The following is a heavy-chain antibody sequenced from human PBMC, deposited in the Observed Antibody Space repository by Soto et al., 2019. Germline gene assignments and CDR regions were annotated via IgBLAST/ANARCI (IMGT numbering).Heavy chain of an antibody. D-gene: IGHD2-15*01. CDR3: AKFSVAKYDY. Sequence: GGSLRLSCAASGFTFSSYGMHWVRQAPGKGLEWVAVISYDGSNKYYADSVKGRFTISRDNSKNTLYLQMNSLRAEDTAVYYCAKFSVAKYDYWGQGSLVTGSS. V-gene: IGHV3-30*18. J-gene: IGHJ4*02. CDR2: ISYDGSNK. CDR1: GFTFSSYG.